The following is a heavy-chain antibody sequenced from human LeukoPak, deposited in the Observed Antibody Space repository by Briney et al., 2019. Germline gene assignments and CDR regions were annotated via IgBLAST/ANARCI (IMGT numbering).Heavy chain of an antibody. V-gene: IGHV3-33*01. CDR1: GFTFGGYG. D-gene: IGHD1-14*01. CDR2: IAYDGSRA. CDR3: TRYNNDHFDY. Sequence: GRSLRLSCAGSGFTFGGYGMHWFRQTPGKGLEWVAVIAYDGSRAFYADSVKGRFTISRDNSKNTMSVQMDDLRTEDTAVYYCTRYNNDHFDYWGQGTLVTVSS. J-gene: IGHJ4*02.